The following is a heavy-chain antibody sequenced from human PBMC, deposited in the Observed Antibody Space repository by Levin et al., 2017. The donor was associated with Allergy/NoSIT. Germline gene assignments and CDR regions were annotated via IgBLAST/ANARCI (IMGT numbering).Heavy chain of an antibody. CDR2: IIPIFGTA. D-gene: IGHD5-18*01. Sequence: SVKVSCKASGGTFSSYAISWVRQAPGQGLEWMGGIIPIFGTANYAQKFQGRVTITADESTSTAYMELSSLRSEDTAVYYCARGGLNVDTAMAPQFGYWGQGTLVTVSS. V-gene: IGHV1-69*13. J-gene: IGHJ4*02. CDR3: ARGGLNVDTAMAPQFGY. CDR1: GGTFSSYA.